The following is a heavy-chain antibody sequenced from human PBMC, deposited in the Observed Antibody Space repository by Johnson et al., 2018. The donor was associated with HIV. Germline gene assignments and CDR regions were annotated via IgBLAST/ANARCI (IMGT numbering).Heavy chain of an antibody. D-gene: IGHD7-27*01. Sequence: VQLVESGGGVVQPGRSLRLSCAASGFTFSTYGMHWVRQAPGKGLEWVAVITYDGSNQSYGDSVKGRFPISRDNSKNTLYLQMNSLRAEDTAVYYCAKVLSPRPWGDDAFDIWGQGTMVTVSS. CDR2: ITYDGSNQ. CDR1: GFTFSTYG. V-gene: IGHV3-30*18. J-gene: IGHJ3*02. CDR3: AKVLSPRPWGDDAFDI.